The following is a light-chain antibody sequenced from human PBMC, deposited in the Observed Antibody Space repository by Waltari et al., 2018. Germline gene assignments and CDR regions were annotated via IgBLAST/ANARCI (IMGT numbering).Light chain of an antibody. CDR2: AAS. CDR1: QGISSS. Sequence: DIQMTQSPSSVSASVGDRVTITCRASQGISSSLAWYQQKPGKGPNRLIYAASSLQSGVPSRFSGSGSGTDFTLTISSLQPEDSATYYCQQAKSFPLTFGPGTKVDIK. J-gene: IGKJ3*01. V-gene: IGKV1-12*01. CDR3: QQAKSFPLT.